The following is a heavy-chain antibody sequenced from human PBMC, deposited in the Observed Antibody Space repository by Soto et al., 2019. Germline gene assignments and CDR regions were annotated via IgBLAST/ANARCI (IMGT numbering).Heavy chain of an antibody. V-gene: IGHV3-30*18. CDR3: ANLAYGDYDY. CDR2: ISYDGSNK. D-gene: IGHD4-17*01. J-gene: IGHJ4*02. Sequence: QVQLVESGGGVVQPGRSLRLSCAASGFTFSSYGMHWVRQAPGKGLEWVAVISYDGSNKYYADSVKGRFTISRDNSKITLYLQMNSLRAEDTAVYYCANLAYGDYDYWGQGTLVTVSS. CDR1: GFTFSSYG.